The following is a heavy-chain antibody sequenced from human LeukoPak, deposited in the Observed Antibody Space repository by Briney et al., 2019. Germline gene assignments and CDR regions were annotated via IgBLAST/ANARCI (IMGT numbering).Heavy chain of an antibody. J-gene: IGHJ3*02. D-gene: IGHD6-13*01. Sequence: ASVKVSCKASGYTFTSYAMNWVRQAPGQGLEWMGWINTNTGNPTYAQGFTGRFVFSLDTSVSTAYLQISSLKAEDTAVYYCARVQHPPPPRIAAAADAFDIWAKGQWSPSLQ. CDR3: ARVQHPPPPRIAAAADAFDI. CDR1: GYTFTSYA. V-gene: IGHV7-4-1*02. CDR2: INTNTGNP.